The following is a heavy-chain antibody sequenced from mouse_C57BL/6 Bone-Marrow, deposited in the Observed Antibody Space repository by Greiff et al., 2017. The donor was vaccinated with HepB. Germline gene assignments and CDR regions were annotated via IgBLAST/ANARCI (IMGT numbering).Heavy chain of an antibody. Sequence: QVQLQQPGAELVRPGSSVKLSCKASGYTFTSYWMDWVKQRPGQGLEWIGNIYPSDSETHYNQKFKDKATLTVDKSSSTAYMQLSSLTSEDSAVYYCARGDYGSSYPARFDYWGQGTTLTVSS. CDR3: ARGDYGSSYPARFDY. CDR2: IYPSDSET. V-gene: IGHV1-61*01. J-gene: IGHJ2*01. D-gene: IGHD1-1*01. CDR1: GYTFTSYW.